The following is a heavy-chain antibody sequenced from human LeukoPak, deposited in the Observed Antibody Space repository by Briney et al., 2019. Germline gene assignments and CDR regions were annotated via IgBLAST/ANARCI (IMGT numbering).Heavy chain of an antibody. J-gene: IGHJ4*02. CDR1: GGSFSGYY. V-gene: IGHV4-59*08. Sequence: SETLSLTCAVYGGSFSGYYWSWIRQPPGKGLEWIGYIYYSGSTNYNPSLKSRVTISVDTSKNQFSLKLSSVTAADTAVYYCARWYSSSGPIDYWGQGTLVTVSS. CDR2: IYYSGST. CDR3: ARWYSSSGPIDY. D-gene: IGHD6-6*01.